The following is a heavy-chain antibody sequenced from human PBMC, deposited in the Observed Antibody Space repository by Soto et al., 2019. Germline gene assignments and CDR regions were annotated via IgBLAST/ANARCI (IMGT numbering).Heavy chain of an antibody. CDR3: ARGGLPGQFVYGGNSVTAYFEE. D-gene: IGHD4-17*01. CDR1: GGTFSSYA. V-gene: IGHV1-69*13. Sequence: SVKVSCKASGGTFSSYAISWVRQAPGQGLEWMGGIIPIFGTANYAQKFQGRVTITADESTSTAYMELSSLRSEDTAVYYCARGGLPGQFVYGGNSVTAYFEEWGQGTLVIVSS. J-gene: IGHJ4*02. CDR2: IIPIFGTA.